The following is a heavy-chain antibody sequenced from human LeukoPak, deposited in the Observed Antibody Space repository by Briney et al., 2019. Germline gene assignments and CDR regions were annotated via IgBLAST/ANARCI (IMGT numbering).Heavy chain of an antibody. J-gene: IGHJ4*02. CDR2: ISYDGNNE. CDR3: ARDYDILATYDY. D-gene: IGHD3-9*01. V-gene: IGHV3-30-3*01. CDR1: GFTFSDYY. Sequence: PGGSLRLSCAASGFTFSDYYMSWIRQPPGKGLEWLGGISYDGNNEYYADSVRGRFTVSRDNSKKTMYLQMNSLRAEDTAVYYCARDYDILATYDYWGQGTLVTVSS.